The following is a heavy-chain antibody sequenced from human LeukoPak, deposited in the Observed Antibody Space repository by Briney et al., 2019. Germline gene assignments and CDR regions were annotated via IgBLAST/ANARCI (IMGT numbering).Heavy chain of an antibody. V-gene: IGHV3-11*04. CDR1: GFTFSDYY. Sequence: GGSLRLSCAASGFTFSDYYMSWIRQAPGKGLEWVSYISSGGRTIYYADSVKGRFTMSRDNAKNSLYLQMNSLRAEDTAVYYCARPVEAATTPDTFDIWGQGTMVTVSS. CDR3: ARPVEAATTPDTFDI. CDR2: ISSGGRTI. J-gene: IGHJ3*02. D-gene: IGHD2-15*01.